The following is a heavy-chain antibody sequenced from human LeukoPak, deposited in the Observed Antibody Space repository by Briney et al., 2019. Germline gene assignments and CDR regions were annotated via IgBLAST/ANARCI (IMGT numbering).Heavy chain of an antibody. CDR2: IYYSGST. CDR1: GGSISTYY. D-gene: IGHD1-26*01. J-gene: IGHJ6*03. V-gene: IGHV4-59*01. CDR3: ARAVGATQGGHYYYYYMDV. Sequence: PSQTLSLTYTVSGGSISTYYWTWIRQPPGKGLGWIGNIYYSGSTNSNPSLKSRVTISVDTSKNQFSLKLTSVTAADTAVYYCARAVGATQGGHYYYYYMDVWGKGATVTVSS.